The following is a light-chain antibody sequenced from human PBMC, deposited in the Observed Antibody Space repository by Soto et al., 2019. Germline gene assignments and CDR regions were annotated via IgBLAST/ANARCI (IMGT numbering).Light chain of an antibody. CDR1: QSVSSY. Sequence: EIGLTQSPATLSLSPGERATLSCRASQSVSSYLAWYQQKPGQAPRLLIYDTSNRATGIPARFSGSGSGTDFTLAISSLEPEDFAVYYCQQYNNWPQTFGQGTKVDIK. CDR3: QQYNNWPQT. CDR2: DTS. J-gene: IGKJ1*01. V-gene: IGKV3-11*01.